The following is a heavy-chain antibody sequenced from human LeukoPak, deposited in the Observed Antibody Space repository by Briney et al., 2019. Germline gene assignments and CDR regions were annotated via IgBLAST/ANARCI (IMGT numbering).Heavy chain of an antibody. Sequence: GGSLRLSCAASGFTFSSYSMNWVRQAPGKGLEWVSSISSSSSYIYYADSVKGRFTISRDNAKNPLYLQMNSLRAEDTAVYYCARDEYSSSWTFDYWGQGTLVTVSS. J-gene: IGHJ4*02. CDR1: GFTFSSYS. CDR3: ARDEYSSSWTFDY. V-gene: IGHV3-21*01. CDR2: ISSSSSYI. D-gene: IGHD6-13*01.